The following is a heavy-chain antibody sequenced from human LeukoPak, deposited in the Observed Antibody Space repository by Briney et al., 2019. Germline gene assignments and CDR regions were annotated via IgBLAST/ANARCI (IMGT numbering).Heavy chain of an antibody. CDR2: ISSSSYI. Sequence: GGSLRLSCAASGFTFSSYSMNWVRQAPGKGLEWVSSISSSSYIYYADSVKGRFTISRDNAKNSLYVQMNSLRAEDTAVYYCATVAGYYNWNYDYWGQGTLVTVSS. J-gene: IGHJ4*02. D-gene: IGHD3-9*01. CDR3: ATVAGYYNWNYDY. CDR1: GFTFSSYS. V-gene: IGHV3-21*01.